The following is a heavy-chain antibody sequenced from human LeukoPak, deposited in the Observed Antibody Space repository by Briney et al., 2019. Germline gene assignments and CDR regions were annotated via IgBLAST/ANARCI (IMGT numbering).Heavy chain of an antibody. Sequence: GGSLRLSCAASGFTFSDYEMNWVRQALGKGLDWVSYMSSSVITIYYAGSVKGRFTISRDNAKNSLYLQMNSLRAEDTAVYYCARGYYDGSGYPSWFDPWGQGTLVTVSS. V-gene: IGHV3-48*03. CDR3: ARGYYDGSGYPSWFDP. CDR2: MSSSVITI. D-gene: IGHD3-22*01. CDR1: GFTFSDYE. J-gene: IGHJ5*02.